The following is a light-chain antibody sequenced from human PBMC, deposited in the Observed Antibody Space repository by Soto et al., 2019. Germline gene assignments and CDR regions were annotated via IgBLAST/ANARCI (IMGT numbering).Light chain of an antibody. CDR3: AAWDDNLNGVV. CDR1: SSNIGSNT. Sequence: QSVLTQAPSASGTPGQRVTISCSGSSSNIGSNTVSWYQQLPGTAPKLLIYSNNQRPSGVPDRCSGSKSGTSASLAISGLQSEDEADYYCAAWDDNLNGVVFGGGTKLTVL. V-gene: IGLV1-44*01. J-gene: IGLJ2*01. CDR2: SNN.